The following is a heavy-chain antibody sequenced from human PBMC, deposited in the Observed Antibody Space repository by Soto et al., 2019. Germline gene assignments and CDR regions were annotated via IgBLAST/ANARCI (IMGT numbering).Heavy chain of an antibody. CDR3: ARGGRTTVARFDY. D-gene: IGHD4-17*01. CDR1: GFTFSSYG. V-gene: IGHV3-33*01. J-gene: IGHJ4*02. CDR2: IWYDGSNK. Sequence: GGSLRLSCAASGFTFSSYGMHWVRQAPGKGLEWVAVIWYDGSNKYYADSVKGRFTISRDNSKNTLYLQMNSLRAEDTAVYYCARGGRTTVARFDYWGQGTLVTVSS.